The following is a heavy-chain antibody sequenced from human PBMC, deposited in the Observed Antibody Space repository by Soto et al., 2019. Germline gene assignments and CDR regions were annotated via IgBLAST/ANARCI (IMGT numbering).Heavy chain of an antibody. CDR2: ISYDGSNK. D-gene: IGHD3-22*01. Sequence: PGGSLRLSCAASGFTFSSYAMHWVRQAPGKGLEWVAVISYDGSNKYYADSVKGRFTISRDKSKNTPYLQMNSLRAEDTAVYYCARDLVDSIVYAFDIWGQGTMVTVSS. CDR1: GFTFSSYA. V-gene: IGHV3-30-3*01. CDR3: ARDLVDSIVYAFDI. J-gene: IGHJ3*02.